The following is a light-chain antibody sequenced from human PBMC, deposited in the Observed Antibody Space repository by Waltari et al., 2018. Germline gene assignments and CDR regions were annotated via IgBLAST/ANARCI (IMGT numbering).Light chain of an antibody. CDR1: QSVSSY. V-gene: IGKV3-11*01. CDR3: QQRGNWPSGYT. CDR2: DAS. J-gene: IGKJ2*01. Sequence: EIVLTQSPATLSLSPGERATLSCRASQSVSSYLAWYQQKPGQAPRLLIYDASRRATGRPARLSGSGSGTDFTLTISSLEPEDFAVYYCQQRGNWPSGYTFGQGTKLEIK.